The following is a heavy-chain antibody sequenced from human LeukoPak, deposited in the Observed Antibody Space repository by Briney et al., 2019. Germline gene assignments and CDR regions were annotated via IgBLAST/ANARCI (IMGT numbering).Heavy chain of an antibody. Sequence: GGSLRLSCAASGFTFRTYWMSWVRQAPGKGLEWVANIKQDGSEKYYVDSVKGRFTISRDNAKNSLYLQMDSLRAEDTAVYYCARGGIITSYAFEIWGQGAMVTVSS. V-gene: IGHV3-7*04. J-gene: IGHJ3*02. CDR2: IKQDGSEK. CDR1: GFTFRTYW. D-gene: IGHD6-6*01. CDR3: ARGGIITSYAFEI.